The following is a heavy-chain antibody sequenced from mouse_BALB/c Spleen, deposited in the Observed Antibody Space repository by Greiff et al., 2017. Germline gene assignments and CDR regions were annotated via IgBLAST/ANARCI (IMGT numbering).Heavy chain of an antibody. J-gene: IGHJ4*01. Sequence: VQLQQSGAELMKPGASVKISCKATGYTFSSYWIEWVKQRPGHGLEWIGEILPGSGSTNYNEKFKGKATFTADTSSNTAYMQLSSLTSEDSAVYYCARVITTVVARHYGAMDYWGQGTSVTVSS. CDR2: ILPGSGST. CDR3: ARVITTVVARHYGAMDY. V-gene: IGHV1-9*01. CDR1: GYTFSSYW. D-gene: IGHD1-1*01.